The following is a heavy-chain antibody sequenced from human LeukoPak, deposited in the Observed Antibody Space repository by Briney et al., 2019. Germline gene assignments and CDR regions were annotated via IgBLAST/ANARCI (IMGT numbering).Heavy chain of an antibody. D-gene: IGHD3-3*01. CDR2: MNPNSGNT. J-gene: IGHJ6*02. Sequence: ASVKVSCKASGYTLTSYDINWVRQATGQGLEWMGWMNPNSGNTGYAQKFQGRVTMTRNTSISTAYMELSSLRSEDTAVYYCAREYVDYDFWSGYYGMDVWGQGTTVTVSS. CDR1: GYTLTSYD. CDR3: AREYVDYDFWSGYYGMDV. V-gene: IGHV1-8*01.